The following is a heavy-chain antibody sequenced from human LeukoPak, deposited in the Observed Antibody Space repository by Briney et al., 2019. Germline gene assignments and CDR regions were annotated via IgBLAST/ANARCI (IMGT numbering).Heavy chain of an antibody. Sequence: TSETLSLXCTVSGGSISSYYWSWIRQPPGKGLEWIGYIYYGGSTNYNPSLKSRVTISVDTSKNQFSLKLSSVTAADTAVYYCARGSASYYFDYWGQGTLVTVSS. CDR2: IYYGGST. CDR3: ARGSASYYFDY. V-gene: IGHV4-59*01. CDR1: GGSISSYY. D-gene: IGHD6-6*01. J-gene: IGHJ4*02.